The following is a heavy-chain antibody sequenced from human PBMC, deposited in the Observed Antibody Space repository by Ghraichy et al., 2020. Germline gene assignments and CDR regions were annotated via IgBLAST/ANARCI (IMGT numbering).Heavy chain of an antibody. V-gene: IGHV3-30-3*01. CDR2: ISSDGDSK. D-gene: IGHD6-13*01. CDR1: GFTFTTYA. J-gene: IGHJ6*02. CDR3: ARDALAAAGMAHYGMDV. Sequence: WGSLRLSCAASGFTFTTYALYWVRQAPGKGLEWVAIISSDGDSKYYADSVKGRFSVSRDNSKNTLYLQMNTVRSADTAVYFCARDALAAAGMAHYGMDVWSPGTTLTVSS.